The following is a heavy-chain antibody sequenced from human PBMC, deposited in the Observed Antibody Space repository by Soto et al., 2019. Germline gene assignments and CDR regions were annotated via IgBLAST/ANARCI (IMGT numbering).Heavy chain of an antibody. CDR1: GFTFSSYS. Sequence: GGSLRLSCAASGFTFSSYSMNWVRQAPGKGLEWVSSISSSSSYIYYADSVKGRFTISRDNAKNSLYLQMNSLRAEDTAVYYCARGRTKTDRPYDAFDIWGQGTMVTV. CDR2: ISSSSSYI. CDR3: ARGRTKTDRPYDAFDI. D-gene: IGHD1-1*01. J-gene: IGHJ3*02. V-gene: IGHV3-21*01.